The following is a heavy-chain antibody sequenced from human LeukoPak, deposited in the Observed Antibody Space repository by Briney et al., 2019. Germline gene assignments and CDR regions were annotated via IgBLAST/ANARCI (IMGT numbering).Heavy chain of an antibody. D-gene: IGHD1-26*01. CDR2: IYYSGSA. Sequence: PSETLSLTCTVSGGSISSSSYYWGWIRQPPGKGLEWIGSIYYSGSAYYNPSLKSRVTISVDTSQNQFSLKLSSVTAADTAIYYCSRESGAFCPFGYWGQGTLVIVPP. J-gene: IGHJ4*02. CDR3: SRESGAFCPFGY. V-gene: IGHV4-39*02. CDR1: GGSISSSSYY.